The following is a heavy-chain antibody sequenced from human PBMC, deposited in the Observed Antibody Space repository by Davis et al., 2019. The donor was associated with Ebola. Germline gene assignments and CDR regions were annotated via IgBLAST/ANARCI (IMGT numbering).Heavy chain of an antibody. Sequence: GESLKISCAASGFTFSGSAMHWVRQASGKGLEWVGRIRSKANSYATAYAASVKGRFTISRDDSKNTAYLKMNSLKTEDTAVYYCTKGGGAGGREDDYWGQGTLVTVSS. V-gene: IGHV3-73*01. CDR3: TKGGGAGGREDDY. CDR1: GFTFSGSA. D-gene: IGHD3-16*01. CDR2: IRSKANSYAT. J-gene: IGHJ4*02.